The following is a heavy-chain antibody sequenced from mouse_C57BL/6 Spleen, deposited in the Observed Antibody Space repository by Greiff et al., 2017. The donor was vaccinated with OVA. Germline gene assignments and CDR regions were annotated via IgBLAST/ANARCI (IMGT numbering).Heavy chain of an antibody. J-gene: IGHJ2*01. V-gene: IGHV1-59*01. CDR2: IDPSDSYT. D-gene: IGHD3-2*02. CDR3: AEAAQAYFDY. CDR1: GYTFTSYW. Sequence: QVQLQQPGAELVRPGTSVKLSCKASGYTFTSYWMHWVKQRPGQGLEWIGVIDPSDSYTNYNQKFKGKATLTVDTSSSTAYMQLSSLTSEVSAVYYCAEAAQAYFDYWGQGTTLTVSS.